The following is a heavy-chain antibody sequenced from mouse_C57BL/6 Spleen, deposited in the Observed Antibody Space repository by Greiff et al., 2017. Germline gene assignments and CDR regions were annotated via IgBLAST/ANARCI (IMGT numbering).Heavy chain of an antibody. CDR3: ARENYGNFYYAMDY. V-gene: IGHV1-76*01. Sequence: VQLKESGAELVRPGASVKLSCKASGYTFTDYYINWVKQRPGQGLEWIARIYPGSGNTYYNEKFKGKATLTAEKSSSTAYMQLSSLTSEDSAVYFCARENYGNFYYAMDYWGQGTSVTVSS. CDR2: IYPGSGNT. CDR1: GYTFTDYY. D-gene: IGHD2-1*01. J-gene: IGHJ4*01.